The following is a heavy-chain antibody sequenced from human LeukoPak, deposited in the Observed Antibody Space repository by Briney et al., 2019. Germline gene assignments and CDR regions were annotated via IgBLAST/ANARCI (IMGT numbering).Heavy chain of an antibody. Sequence: GGSLRLSCAASGFTFSTYRMTWVRQAPGKGLEWVSSISSSSSYIYYADPVKGRFTISRDNAKNSLYLQMNSLRAEDTAVYYCARESRMSYSSSWYRAKDAFDIWGQGTTVTVSS. CDR2: ISSSSSYI. D-gene: IGHD6-13*01. CDR3: ARESRMSYSSSWYRAKDAFDI. J-gene: IGHJ3*02. V-gene: IGHV3-21*01. CDR1: GFTFSTYR.